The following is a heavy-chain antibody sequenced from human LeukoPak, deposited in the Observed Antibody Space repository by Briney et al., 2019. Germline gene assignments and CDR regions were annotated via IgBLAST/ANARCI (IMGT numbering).Heavy chain of an antibody. CDR2: IYYFGST. V-gene: IGHV4-59*01. CDR1: GDSFTNYY. J-gene: IGHJ3*02. Sequence: SETLSLTCSVSGDSFTNYYWSWLRQTPGKGLEWIGYIYYFGSTNYNPSLISRVTISLVTSKKQFSLQLSSVTAADTGVYYCARDYYDSDGFHRTFDIWGQGTMVTVPS. D-gene: IGHD3-22*01. CDR3: ARDYYDSDGFHRTFDI.